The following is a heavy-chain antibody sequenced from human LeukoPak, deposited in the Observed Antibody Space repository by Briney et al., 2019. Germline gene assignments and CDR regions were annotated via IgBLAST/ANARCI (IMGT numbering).Heavy chain of an antibody. CDR2: IYYSGNT. CDR1: GGSISSSSYY. Sequence: KPSETLSLTCTVSGGSISSSSYYWGWIRQPLGKGLEWIGTIYYSGNTYYNPSLKSRVTISVDTSKNQFSLKLSSVTAADTAVYYCARGRSDGVDVWGQGTTVTVS. J-gene: IGHJ6*02. V-gene: IGHV4-39*07. D-gene: IGHD3-3*01. CDR3: ARGRSDGVDV.